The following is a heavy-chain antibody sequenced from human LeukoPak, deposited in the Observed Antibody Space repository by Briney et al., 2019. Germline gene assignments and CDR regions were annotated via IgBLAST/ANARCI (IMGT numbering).Heavy chain of an antibody. J-gene: IGHJ4*02. D-gene: IGHD6-19*01. V-gene: IGHV3-74*03. CDR1: GFIFSSHW. CDR3: TRQWHTPSDY. Sequence: GGSLRLSCAASGFIFSSHWMHWVRQKPGEGPLWLSRINGDGTSTAYAHSVQGRFIISRDNAKNTLYLQMNSLRVDDTAVYYCTRQWHTPSDYWGQGTVVTVSS. CDR2: INGDGTST.